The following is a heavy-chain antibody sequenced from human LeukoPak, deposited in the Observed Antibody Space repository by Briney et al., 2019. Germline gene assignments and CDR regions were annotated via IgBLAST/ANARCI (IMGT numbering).Heavy chain of an antibody. CDR2: DSNNGNI. CDR1: GSSISSHS. J-gene: IGHJ4*02. V-gene: IGHV4-59*11. D-gene: IGHD7-27*01. CDR3: ARDNWGSLDY. Sequence: SETLSLTCTVSGSSISSHSWGWVRQPPGKGLEWIGYDSNNGNINYNPALKSRVTISVDTSKSQFSLKLRSVTAADTAVYYCARDNWGSLDYWAREPWLPSPQ.